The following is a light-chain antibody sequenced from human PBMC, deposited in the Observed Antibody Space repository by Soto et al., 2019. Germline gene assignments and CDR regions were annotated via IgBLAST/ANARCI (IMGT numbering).Light chain of an antibody. J-gene: IGLJ1*01. CDR3: SSYATSILEV. CDR1: SSDVGGYNF. CDR2: DVS. Sequence: QSVLTQPASVSGSPGQSITISCTGTSSDVGGYNFVSWYQQHPGKAPKLMIYDVSNRPSGVSDRFSGSKSGNTASLTIFGLQAEDEADYYCSSYATSILEVFGTGTKVT. V-gene: IGLV2-14*03.